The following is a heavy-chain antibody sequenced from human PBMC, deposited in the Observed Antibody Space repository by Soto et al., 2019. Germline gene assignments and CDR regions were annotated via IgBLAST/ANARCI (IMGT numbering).Heavy chain of an antibody. D-gene: IGHD3-10*01. CDR3: ARGDFRVSVIHGFGY. CDR1: GFMFSSYW. V-gene: IGHV3-7*03. Sequence: EVQLVGSGGGLVQPGGSLRLSCAASGFMFSSYWMSWVRQVPGKGLEWVANIKPDARETYYLQSLEGRFTISRDNARNSVYLQMYSLRPEDTAVYYCARGDFRVSVIHGFGYWGQGALVTVSS. CDR2: IKPDARET. J-gene: IGHJ4*02.